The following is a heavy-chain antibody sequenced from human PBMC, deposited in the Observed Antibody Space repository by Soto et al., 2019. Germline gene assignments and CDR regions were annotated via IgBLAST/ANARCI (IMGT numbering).Heavy chain of an antibody. CDR2: IYPCDSDT. J-gene: IGHJ3*02. CDR3: ARPSGRLTDAFDI. V-gene: IGHV5-51*01. D-gene: IGHD3-10*01. CDR1: GYSFTSDW. Sequence: PGESLKISCKGSGYSFTSDWIGWVRQMPGKGLEWMGIIYPCDSDTRYSPSFQGQVTISADKSISTAYLQWSSLKASDTAMYYCARPSGRLTDAFDIWGQGTMVTVSS.